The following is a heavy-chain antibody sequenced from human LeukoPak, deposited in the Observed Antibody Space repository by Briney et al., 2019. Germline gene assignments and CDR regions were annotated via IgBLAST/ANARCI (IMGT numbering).Heavy chain of an antibody. J-gene: IGHJ6*02. V-gene: IGHV1-69*13. CDR3: ARGGYSYGDGVWYYYYGMDV. CDR1: GYTFSSYG. Sequence: GASVKVSCKASGYTFSSYGIIWVRQAPGQGLEWMGGIIPIFGTANYAQKFQGRVTITADESTSTAYMELSSLRSEDTAVYYCARGGYSYGDGVWYYYYGMDVWGQGTTVTVSS. CDR2: IIPIFGTA. D-gene: IGHD5-18*01.